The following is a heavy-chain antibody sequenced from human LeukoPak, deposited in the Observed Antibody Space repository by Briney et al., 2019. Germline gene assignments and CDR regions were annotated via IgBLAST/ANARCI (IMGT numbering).Heavy chain of an antibody. CDR2: ISGSGGST. CDR1: GFTFSSYA. V-gene: IGHV3-23*01. Sequence: GGSLRLSCAASGFTFSSYAMSWVRQAPGKGLEWVSAISGSGGSTYYADSVKGRFTISRDNCKNTLYLQMNSLRAEDTAVYYCAKGSGWYDTPFDYWGQGTLVTVSS. CDR3: AKGSGWYDTPFDY. D-gene: IGHD6-19*01. J-gene: IGHJ4*02.